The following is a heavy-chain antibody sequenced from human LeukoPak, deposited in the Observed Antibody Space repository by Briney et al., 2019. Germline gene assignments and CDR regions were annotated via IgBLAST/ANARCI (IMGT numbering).Heavy chain of an antibody. CDR3: ATTVLYYFDY. D-gene: IGHD2/OR15-2a*01. V-gene: IGHV3-30*03. J-gene: IGHJ4*02. CDR1: GFTFSSYG. CDR2: ISYDGSNK. Sequence: GRSLRLSCAASGFTFSSYGMHWVRQAPGKGLEWVAVISYDGSNKYYADSVKGRFTISRVNSKNTLYLQMNSLRAEDTAVYYCATTVLYYFDYWGQGTLVTVSS.